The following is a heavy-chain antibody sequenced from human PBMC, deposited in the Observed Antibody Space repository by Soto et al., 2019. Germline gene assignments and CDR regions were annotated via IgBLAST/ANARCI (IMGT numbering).Heavy chain of an antibody. CDR2: IRNKANSYTT. V-gene: IGHV3-72*01. CDR3: ARDSGKGAYFDY. Sequence: EVQLVESGGGLVQPGGSQRLSCAASGCTFSDHYMDWVRQAPGKGLEWVGRIRNKANSYTTDYAASVKGRFTISRDDSKDSLYLHMNSLKTEDTAIYYCARDSGKGAYFDYWGHGTLATVSS. D-gene: IGHD1-26*01. CDR1: GCTFSDHY. J-gene: IGHJ4*01.